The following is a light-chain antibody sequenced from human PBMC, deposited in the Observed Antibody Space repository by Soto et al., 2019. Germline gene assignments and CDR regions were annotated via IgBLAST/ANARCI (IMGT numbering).Light chain of an antibody. CDR3: HQYGSTPFT. V-gene: IGKV3-20*01. CDR1: QSVSTNY. Sequence: EIVLTQSPGTLSLSPGDRATLSCRASQSVSTNYLAWYQQNLGQAPRLLIYGACSRATGIPDRFSGNGSGTDFTLTISRLEPEDFAVFYCHQYGSTPFTFGPGTKVDIK. CDR2: GAC. J-gene: IGKJ3*01.